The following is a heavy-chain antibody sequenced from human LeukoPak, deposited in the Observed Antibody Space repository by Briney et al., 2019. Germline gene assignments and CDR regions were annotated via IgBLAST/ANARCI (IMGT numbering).Heavy chain of an antibody. Sequence: GGSLRLSCAGSGFAFVTYAMSWVRQAPGMGLEWVSSISANGQATYYADSVEGRFTISRDNSKNTLYLQLNSLRAEDTATYYCATDHYNTILYRLAYWGQGTLVTVSS. V-gene: IGHV3-23*01. CDR1: GFAFVTYA. CDR2: ISANGQAT. CDR3: ATDHYNTILYRLAY. J-gene: IGHJ4*02. D-gene: IGHD3-10*01.